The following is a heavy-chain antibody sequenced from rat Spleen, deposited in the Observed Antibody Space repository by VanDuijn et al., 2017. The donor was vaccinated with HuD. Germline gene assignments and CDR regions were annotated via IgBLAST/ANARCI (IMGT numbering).Heavy chain of an antibody. CDR3: ARRGITTHYFDY. V-gene: IGHV5-29*01. CDR2: ISYEGSST. J-gene: IGHJ2*01. CDR1: GFTFSNYG. Sequence: EVQLVESGGGLVQPGRSLKLSCAASGFTFSNYGMAWVRQAPTKGLEWVASISYEGSSTYYRDSVKGRFTISRDNAKSTLYLQMDSLRSEDTATYYCARRGITTHYFDYWGQGVMVTVSS. D-gene: IGHD1-10*01.